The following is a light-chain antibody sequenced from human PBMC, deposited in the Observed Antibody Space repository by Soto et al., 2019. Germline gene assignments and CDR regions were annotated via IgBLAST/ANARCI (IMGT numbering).Light chain of an antibody. V-gene: IGKV3-11*01. CDR3: QQRSNWPLT. J-gene: IGKJ4*01. CDR2: DAS. Sequence: EIALTQSPATLSLSPGERATLSCRASQSVSSYLAWYQQKPGQAPRLLIYDASNRATGIPARFSGSGSVTEFTLTISSLEPEDFAVYYCQQRSNWPLTFGGGTKVEIK. CDR1: QSVSSY.